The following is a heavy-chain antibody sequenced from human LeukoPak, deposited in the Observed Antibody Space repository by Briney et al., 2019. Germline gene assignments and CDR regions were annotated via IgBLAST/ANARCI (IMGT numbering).Heavy chain of an antibody. J-gene: IGHJ3*02. CDR2: IYYSGST. V-gene: IGHV4-59*01. CDR1: GGSISSYY. Sequence: SETLSLTCTVSGGSISSYYWSWIRQPPGKGLERIGYIYYSGSTNYNPSLKSRVTISVDTSKNQFSLKLSSVTAADTAVYYCARVLDSSGYYFGAFDIWGQGTMVTVSS. CDR3: ARVLDSSGYYFGAFDI. D-gene: IGHD3-22*01.